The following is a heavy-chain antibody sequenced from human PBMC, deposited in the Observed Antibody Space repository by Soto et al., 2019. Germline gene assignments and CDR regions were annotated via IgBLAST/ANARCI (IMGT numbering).Heavy chain of an antibody. J-gene: IGHJ4*02. V-gene: IGHV6-1*01. CDR3: ASDLNWGSNCYFDD. CDR1: GDSVSSNSAA. D-gene: IGHD7-27*01. CDR2: TYYRAQRNN. Sequence: SQTLSLTCAISGDSVSSNSAACNWIRQSPSKGLELLGRTYYRAQRNNDYAVSVKSRITINPETSKNQFSLQLHSVTPEDQGVYDCASDLNWGSNCYFDDWGQGTPVTVSS.